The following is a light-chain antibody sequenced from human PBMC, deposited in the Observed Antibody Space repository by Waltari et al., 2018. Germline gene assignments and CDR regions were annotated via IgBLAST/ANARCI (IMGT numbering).Light chain of an antibody. CDR2: AAS. V-gene: IGKV1-39*01. CDR1: QSISNY. Sequence: DIQMTQSPSSLSTSVGDRVTITCRASQSISNYLNWYQQTPGKAPKLLIYAASSLQSGVPSRFSGSGSGTDFTLTISSLQPEDFVTYYCQQSYSTPRTFGQGTRLEIK. CDR3: QQSYSTPRT. J-gene: IGKJ2*01.